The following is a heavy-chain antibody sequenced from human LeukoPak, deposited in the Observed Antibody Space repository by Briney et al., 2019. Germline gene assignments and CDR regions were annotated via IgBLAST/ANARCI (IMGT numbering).Heavy chain of an antibody. CDR1: GYTFTSYG. Sequence: ASVKVSCKASGYTFTSYGISWVRQAPGQGLEWMGWISAYNGNTNYAQKLQGRVTMTTDTATSTAYMELRSLTSDDTAVYYCARGWRSVQSNQISPFDSWGLGTLVTVSS. J-gene: IGHJ4*02. CDR3: ARGWRSVQSNQISPFDS. V-gene: IGHV1-18*01. CDR2: ISAYNGNT. D-gene: IGHD5-24*01.